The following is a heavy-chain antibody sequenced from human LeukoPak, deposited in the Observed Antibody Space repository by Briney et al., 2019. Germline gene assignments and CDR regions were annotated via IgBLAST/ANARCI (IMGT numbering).Heavy chain of an antibody. CDR1: GYSFTSYW. V-gene: IGHV5-10-1*01. CDR2: IDPSDSYT. CDR3: ARQHQLYGYFDY. Sequence: GESLRISCKGSGYSFTSYWINWVRQMPGKGLEWMGRIDPSDSYTNYSPSFQGHVTISADKSSSTAYLQWNSLKASDTAMYYCARQHQLYGYFDYWGQGTLVTVSS. J-gene: IGHJ4*02. D-gene: IGHD6-13*01.